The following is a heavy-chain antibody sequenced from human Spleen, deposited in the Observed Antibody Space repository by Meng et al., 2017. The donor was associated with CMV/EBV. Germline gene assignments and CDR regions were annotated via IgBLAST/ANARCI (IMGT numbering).Heavy chain of an antibody. Sequence: GESLKISCEASGFTASTYAMNWVRQAPGKGLEWVSSISSSSTYIYYADSVRGRFSISRDNAKNSLYLQMNSLRAEDTAVYYCARTYSTYNFAMDVWGRGTTVTVSS. CDR3: ARTYSTYNFAMDV. D-gene: IGHD5-24*01. CDR2: ISSSSTYI. CDR1: GFTASTYA. V-gene: IGHV3-21*01. J-gene: IGHJ6*02.